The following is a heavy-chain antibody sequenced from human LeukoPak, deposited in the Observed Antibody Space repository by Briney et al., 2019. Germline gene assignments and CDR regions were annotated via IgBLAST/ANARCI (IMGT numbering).Heavy chain of an antibody. V-gene: IGHV6-1*01. CDR2: AYYRSKWYI. CDR1: GDSVSGSPAV. J-gene: IGHJ4*02. CDR3: ARGAVRGNTNFDY. D-gene: IGHD3-10*01. Sequence: SQTLSLTCAISGDSVSGSPAVWNWIRQSPSRGLEWLGRAYYRSKWYIGYAVSVNGRITITPDTSKNQFSLQLNSVTPEDMAVYYCARGAVRGNTNFDYWGQGTLVTVSS.